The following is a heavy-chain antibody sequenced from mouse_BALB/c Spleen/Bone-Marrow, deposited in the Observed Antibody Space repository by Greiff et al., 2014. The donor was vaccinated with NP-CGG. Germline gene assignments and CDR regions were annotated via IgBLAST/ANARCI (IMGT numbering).Heavy chain of an antibody. CDR2: LAPGSGST. J-gene: IGHJ4*01. D-gene: IGHD2-3*01. CDR1: GYSFASYW. CDR3: ARYEYAIDY. V-gene: IGHV1S41*01. Sequence: DLVKPGASVKLSCKASGYSFASYWINWLKQRPGQGLEWIGRLAPGSGSTYYNEMFKGKATLTADTSSSTAFIQLSSLSSEDSAFYFCARYEYAIDYWGQGTSVTVSS.